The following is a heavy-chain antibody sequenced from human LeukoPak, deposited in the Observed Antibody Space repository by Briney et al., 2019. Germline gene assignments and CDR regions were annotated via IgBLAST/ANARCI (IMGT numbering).Heavy chain of an antibody. V-gene: IGHV3-30*18. Sequence: GRSLGLSCAASRFTFSSYGMHWVRQAPGKGLEWVAVISYGGSNKYYADSVKGRFTISRDNSENTLYLQMNSLRAEDTAVYYCAKVDSAGTSIWGQGTLVTVSS. J-gene: IGHJ4*02. CDR3: AKVDSAGTSI. D-gene: IGHD6-19*01. CDR1: RFTFSSYG. CDR2: ISYGGSNK.